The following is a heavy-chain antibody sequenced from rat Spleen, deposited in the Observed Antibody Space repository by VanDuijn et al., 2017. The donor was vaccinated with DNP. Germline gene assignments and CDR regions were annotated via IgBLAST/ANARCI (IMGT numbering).Heavy chain of an antibody. CDR1: GFNFRDYY. Sequence: EVQLVESGGGLVQPGGSLKLSCAASGFNFRDYYMAWVRQAPTKGLEWVAYSSYDGGSTYNGDSVKGRFTISRDNAKSTLYLQINSLRSEDMATYYCSRHVLPLRVWDYWGQGVMVTVSS. D-gene: IGHD1-4*01. CDR3: SRHVLPLRVWDY. CDR2: SSYDGGST. J-gene: IGHJ2*01. V-gene: IGHV5-22*01.